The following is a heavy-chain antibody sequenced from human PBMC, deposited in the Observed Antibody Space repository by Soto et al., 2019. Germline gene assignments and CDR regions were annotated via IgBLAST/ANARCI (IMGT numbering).Heavy chain of an antibody. Sequence: GGSLRLSWAASGFTFSSYAMRWVRQAPGKGLEWVSAISGSGGSTYYADSVKGRFTISRDNSKNTLYLQMNSLRAEDTAVYYCAKDEGDILTGPKDAFDIWGQGTMVTVSS. V-gene: IGHV3-23*01. CDR1: GFTFSSYA. CDR2: ISGSGGST. J-gene: IGHJ3*02. D-gene: IGHD3-9*01. CDR3: AKDEGDILTGPKDAFDI.